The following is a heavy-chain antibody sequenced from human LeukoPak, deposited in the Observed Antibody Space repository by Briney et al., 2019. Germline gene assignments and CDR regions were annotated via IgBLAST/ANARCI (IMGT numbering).Heavy chain of an antibody. CDR3: ARNFPGRTEDV. CDR2: VGSSGDST. V-gene: IGHV3-23*01. CDR1: GFTFSNYA. J-gene: IGHJ6*04. Sequence: GGSLRLSCAASGFTFSNYAMSWVRQAPGKGLEWVSAVGSSGDSTYYADSVKGRFTISRDNSKNTLYLQMNSLRAEDTAVYYCARNFPGRTEDVWGKGTTVIVSS. D-gene: IGHD1-14*01.